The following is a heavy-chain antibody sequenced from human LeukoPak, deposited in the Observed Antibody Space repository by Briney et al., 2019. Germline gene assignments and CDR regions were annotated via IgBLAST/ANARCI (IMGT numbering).Heavy chain of an antibody. Sequence: SGGSLRLSCAASGFTFSTCNMHWVRQAPGKGLEWVSAISGSGGSTYYADSVKGRFTISRDNSKNTLYLQMNSLRAEDAAVYYCAKESPSYYYDSSGYYYPDFDYWGQGTLVTVSS. D-gene: IGHD3-22*01. CDR1: GFTFSTCN. CDR2: ISGSGGST. J-gene: IGHJ4*02. CDR3: AKESPSYYYDSSGYYYPDFDY. V-gene: IGHV3-23*01.